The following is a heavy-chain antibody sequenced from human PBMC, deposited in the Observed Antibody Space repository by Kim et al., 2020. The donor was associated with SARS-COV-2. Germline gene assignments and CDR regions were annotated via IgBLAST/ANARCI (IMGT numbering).Heavy chain of an antibody. Sequence: PNGDRTSYPQKFQGRVTMTRDTSTSTVYLEQSSLGSEDTAVYYCARSGMDVWGQGTTVTVSS. J-gene: IGHJ6*02. V-gene: IGHV1-46*01. CDR3: ARSGMDV. CDR2: PNGDRT.